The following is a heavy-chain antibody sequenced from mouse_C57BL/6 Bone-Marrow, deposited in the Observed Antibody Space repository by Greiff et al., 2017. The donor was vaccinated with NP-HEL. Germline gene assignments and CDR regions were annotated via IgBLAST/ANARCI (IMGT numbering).Heavy chain of an antibody. CDR3: AREGGLRRRTYAMDY. CDR1: VFPFRDSS. CDR2: INYDGSST. V-gene: IGHV5-16*01. J-gene: IGHJ4*01. Sequence: EVKLVESEGGLVQPGSSMKLSCTASVFPFRDSSLSFFRPVPAKCLEWVANINYDGSSTYYLDSLKSRFIISRDNAKNILYLQMSSLKSEDTATYYCAREGGLRRRTYAMDYWGQGTSVTVSS. D-gene: IGHD2-4*01.